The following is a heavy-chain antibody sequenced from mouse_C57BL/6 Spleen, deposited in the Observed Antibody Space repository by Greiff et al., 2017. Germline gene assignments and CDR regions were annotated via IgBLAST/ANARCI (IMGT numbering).Heavy chain of an antibody. V-gene: IGHV2-9-1*01. J-gene: IGHJ3*01. Sequence: VMLVESGPGLVAPSQSLSITCTVSGFSLTSYAISWVRQPPGKGLEWLGVIWTGGGTNYNSALESRLSISKDNSKSQVFLKMNSLQTDDTARYYCARTRGGSSWFAYWGQGTLVTVSA. CDR1: GFSLTSYA. D-gene: IGHD1-1*02. CDR2: IWTGGGT. CDR3: ARTRGGSSWFAY.